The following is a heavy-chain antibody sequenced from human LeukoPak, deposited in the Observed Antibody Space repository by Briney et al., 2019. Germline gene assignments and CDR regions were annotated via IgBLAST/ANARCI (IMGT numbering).Heavy chain of an antibody. Sequence: SSETLSLTCTVSGGSISSYYWSWIRQPPGKGLEWIGYIYYSGSTNYNPSLKSRVTISVEKSKNQFSLKLSSVTAADTAVYFCAADDYDSSGYYRPYFDYWGQGTLVTVSS. CDR3: AADDYDSSGYYRPYFDY. V-gene: IGHV4-59*01. D-gene: IGHD3-22*01. J-gene: IGHJ4*02. CDR2: IYYSGST. CDR1: GGSISSYY.